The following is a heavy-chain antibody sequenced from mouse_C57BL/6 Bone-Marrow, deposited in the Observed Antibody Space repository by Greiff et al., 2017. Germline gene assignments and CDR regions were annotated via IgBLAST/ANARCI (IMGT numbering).Heavy chain of an antibody. V-gene: IGHV1-15*01. CDR3: TRSLCYGNYWFAY. J-gene: IGHJ3*01. Sequence: VQLQQSGAELVRPGASVTLSCKASGYTFTDYEMHWVKQTPVHGLEWIGAIDPETGGTAYNQKFKGKAILTADKSSSTAYMELRSLTSEDSAVYYCTRSLCYGNYWFAYWGQGTLVTVSA. CDR2: IDPETGGT. D-gene: IGHD2-1*01. CDR1: GYTFTDYE.